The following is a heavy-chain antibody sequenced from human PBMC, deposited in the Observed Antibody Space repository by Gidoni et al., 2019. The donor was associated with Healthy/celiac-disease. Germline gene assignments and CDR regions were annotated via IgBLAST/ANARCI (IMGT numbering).Heavy chain of an antibody. CDR3: ARKMVGDYDFLDYYYYGMDV. D-gene: IGHD3-3*01. Sequence: QVQLVQSGAEVKKPGSSVKVSCKASGGTFSSYAISWVRQAPGQGLEWMGGIIPIFGTANYAQKFQGRVTITADESTSTAYMELSSLRSEDTAVYYCARKMVGDYDFLDYYYYGMDVWGQGTTVTVSS. CDR1: GGTFSSYA. V-gene: IGHV1-69*01. CDR2: IIPIFGTA. J-gene: IGHJ6*02.